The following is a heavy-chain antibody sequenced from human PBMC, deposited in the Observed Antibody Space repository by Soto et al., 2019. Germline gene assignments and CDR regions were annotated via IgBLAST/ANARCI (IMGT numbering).Heavy chain of an antibody. Sequence: GGSLRLSCAASGFTVSSNYMSWVRQAPGKGLEWVSVIYSGGSTYYADSVRGRFTISRDNSENTLYLQMKSLRAEDTAVYYCAGDPPATRQGMDVWGQGTTVTVS. CDR3: AGDPPATRQGMDV. CDR1: GFTVSSNY. V-gene: IGHV3-53*01. J-gene: IGHJ6*02. CDR2: IYSGGST.